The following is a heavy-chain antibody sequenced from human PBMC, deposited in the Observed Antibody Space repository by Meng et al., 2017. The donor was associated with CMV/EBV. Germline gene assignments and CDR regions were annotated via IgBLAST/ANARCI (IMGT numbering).Heavy chain of an antibody. CDR1: GFTFSSYA. D-gene: IGHD3-3*01. CDR2: ISYDGSNK. CDR3: AREGLRTIFDRTYYYYGMDV. Sequence: GGSLRLSCAASGFTFSSYAMHWVRQAPGKGLEWVAVISYDGSNKYYADPVKGRFTISRDNSKNTLYLQMNSLRAEDTAVYYCAREGLRTIFDRTYYYYGMDVWGQGTTVTVSS. J-gene: IGHJ6*02. V-gene: IGHV3-30*04.